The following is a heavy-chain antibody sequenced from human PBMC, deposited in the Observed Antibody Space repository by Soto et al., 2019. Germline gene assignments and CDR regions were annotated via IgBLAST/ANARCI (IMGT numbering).Heavy chain of an antibody. CDR3: AKTGVDYGDYGLRWFDP. CDR1: GGTFSSYA. CDR2: INPIFGTA. Sequence: QVQLVQSGAEVKKPGSSVKVSCKASGGTFSSYAISWLRQAPGQGLEWMGGINPIFGTANYAQKFQGRVTITADESTSTAYMELSSLRSEDTAVYYCAKTGVDYGDYGLRWFDPWGQGTLVTVSS. V-gene: IGHV1-69*01. D-gene: IGHD4-17*01. J-gene: IGHJ5*02.